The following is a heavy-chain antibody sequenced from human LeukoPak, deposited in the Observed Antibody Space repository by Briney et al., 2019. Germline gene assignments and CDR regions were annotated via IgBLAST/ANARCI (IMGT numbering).Heavy chain of an antibody. J-gene: IGHJ3*02. CDR1: GASISTSSYY. Sequence: SETLSLTCTVSGASISTSSYYWGWIRQPPGKGLEWIGNIYYSRNTYSNPSLKSRVTISVDTSKNQFSLKLSSVTAADTAVYYCAGGHWNTRGAFGIWGQGTMVTVSS. CDR3: AGGHWNTRGAFGI. D-gene: IGHD1/OR15-1a*01. CDR2: IYYSRNT. V-gene: IGHV4-39*07.